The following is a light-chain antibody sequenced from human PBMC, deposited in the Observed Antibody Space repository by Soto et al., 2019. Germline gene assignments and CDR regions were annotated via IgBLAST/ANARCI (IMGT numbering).Light chain of an antibody. CDR3: QQRSIWPLWN. Sequence: EIVLTQSPATLSLSPGERATLSCRASQSVSSYLAWYQQKPVQAPRLLIYDASNRATCIPARFSGSVSGIDFTRTIRSIEPEDFAVYYCQQRSIWPLWNIGQGTKVEIK. CDR2: DAS. J-gene: IGKJ1*01. V-gene: IGKV3-11*01. CDR1: QSVSSY.